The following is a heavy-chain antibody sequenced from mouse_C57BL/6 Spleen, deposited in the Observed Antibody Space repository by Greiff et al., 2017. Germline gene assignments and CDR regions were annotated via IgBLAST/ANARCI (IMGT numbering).Heavy chain of an antibody. CDR3: AIRSLYAMDY. J-gene: IGHJ4*01. D-gene: IGHD1-1*01. CDR2: ISSGSSTI. V-gene: IGHV5-17*01. CDR1: GFTFSDYG. Sequence: EVKLMESGGGLVKPGGSLKLSCAASGFTFSDYGMHWVRQAPEKGLEWVAYISSGSSTIYYADTVKGRFTISRDNAKNTLFLQMTSLMSEDTAMYYCAIRSLYAMDYWGQGTSVTVSS.